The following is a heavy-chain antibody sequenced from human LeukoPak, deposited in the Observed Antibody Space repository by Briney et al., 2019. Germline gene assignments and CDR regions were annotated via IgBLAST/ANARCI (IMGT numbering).Heavy chain of an antibody. CDR1: GFTFSSYS. D-gene: IGHD3-10*01. J-gene: IGHJ5*02. CDR3: ARDSGGFDP. V-gene: IGHV3-21*01. Sequence: PGGSLRLSCAASGFTFSSYSMNWVRQAPGKGLEWVSFIRSSSTYISYADSVKGRCTISRDNANNSLYLQMNSLRAEDTAVYYCARDSGGFDPWGQGTLVTVSS. CDR2: IRSSSTYI.